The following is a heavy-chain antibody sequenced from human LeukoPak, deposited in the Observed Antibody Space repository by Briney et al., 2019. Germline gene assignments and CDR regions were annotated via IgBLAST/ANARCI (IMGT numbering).Heavy chain of an antibody. D-gene: IGHD3-3*01. Sequence: GGSLRLSCAASGFTFSSYAMSWVRQAPGKGLEWVSAISGSGGSTYYADSVKGRFTISRDNSKNTLYLQMNSLRAEDTAVYYCAKDRSRFGVVIIGYYFDYWGQGTLVTVSS. J-gene: IGHJ4*02. V-gene: IGHV3-23*01. CDR1: GFTFSSYA. CDR3: AKDRSRFGVVIIGYYFDY. CDR2: ISGSGGST.